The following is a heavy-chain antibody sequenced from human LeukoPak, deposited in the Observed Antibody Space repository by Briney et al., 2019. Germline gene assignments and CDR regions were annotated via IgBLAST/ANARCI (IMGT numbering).Heavy chain of an antibody. D-gene: IGHD6-19*01. CDR1: GFTFRNYA. CDR2: ISYDGANK. CDR3: ARGVRIAVAGNIDY. V-gene: IGHV3-30*04. J-gene: IGHJ4*02. Sequence: GGSLRLSCAASGFTFRNYAMHWVRQAPGKGLEWVAVISYDGANKHYADSVKGRFTISRDNSKNTLYMQMNSLRAEDTAVYYCARGVRIAVAGNIDYWGQGTLVTFSS.